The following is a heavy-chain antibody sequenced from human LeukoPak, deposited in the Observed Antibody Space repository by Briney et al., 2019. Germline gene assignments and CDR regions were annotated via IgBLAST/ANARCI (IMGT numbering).Heavy chain of an antibody. V-gene: IGHV3-64*01. CDR3: AKDIRLGYDSPLFDY. CDR2: ISSNWVST. D-gene: IGHD3-3*01. CDR1: GFTFSTYA. J-gene: IGHJ4*02. Sequence: GGSLRLSCAASGFTFSTYAMLWVRQAPGKGLEYVSAISSNWVSTYHANSVKGRFTISRDNAKNSLYLQMNSLRAEDTALYYCAKDIRLGYDSPLFDYWGQGTLVTVSS.